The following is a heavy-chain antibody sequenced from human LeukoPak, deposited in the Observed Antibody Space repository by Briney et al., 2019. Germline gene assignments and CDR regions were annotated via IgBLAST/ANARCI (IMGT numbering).Heavy chain of an antibody. Sequence: SETLSLTCAVYGGSFSGYYWSWIRQPPGKGLEWIGEINHSGSTNYNPSLKSRVTISVDTSKNQFSLKLSSVTAADTAVYYCAKEPHGKTKWLRLGSGLDYWGQGTLVTVSS. V-gene: IGHV4-34*01. CDR3: AKEPHGKTKWLRLGSGLDY. CDR2: INHSGST. J-gene: IGHJ4*02. CDR1: GGSFSGYY. D-gene: IGHD5-12*01.